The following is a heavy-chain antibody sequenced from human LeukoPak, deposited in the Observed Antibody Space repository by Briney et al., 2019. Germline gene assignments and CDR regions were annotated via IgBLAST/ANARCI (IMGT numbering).Heavy chain of an antibody. D-gene: IGHD1-26*01. V-gene: IGHV1-69*13. CDR1: GGTFISYA. J-gene: IGHJ5*02. CDR2: IIPIFGTA. Sequence: ASVKVSCKASGGTFISYAISWVRQAPGQGLEWMGGIIPIFGTANYAQKFQGRVTITADESTSTAYMELSSLRSEDTAVYYCARESGSQSNWFDPWGQGTLVTVSS. CDR3: ARESGSQSNWFDP.